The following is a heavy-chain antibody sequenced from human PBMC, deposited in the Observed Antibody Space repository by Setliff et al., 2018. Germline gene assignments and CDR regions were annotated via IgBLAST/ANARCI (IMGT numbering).Heavy chain of an antibody. CDR2: VFTATDDT. J-gene: IGHJ4*02. D-gene: IGHD3-9*01. CDR3: VRQDILTGYYAFDY. Sequence: ASVKVSCKASGYIFTSYGFSWVRQAPGQGLEWMGRVFTATDDTQFRTEFQGRVSVTRDTSMSTTYMELSGLRSDDTAVYYCVRQDILTGYYAFDYWGQGTLVTVSS. CDR1: GYIFTSYG. V-gene: IGHV1-18*01.